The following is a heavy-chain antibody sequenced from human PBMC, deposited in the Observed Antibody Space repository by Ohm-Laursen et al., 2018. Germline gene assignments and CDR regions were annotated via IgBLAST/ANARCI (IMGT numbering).Heavy chain of an antibody. CDR3: ARAYYYDSSGYYWFDP. CDR1: GGSISSYY. V-gene: IGHV4-59*08. CDR2: IYYSGST. Sequence: TLSLTCTVSGGSISSYYWSWIRQPPGKGLEWIGYIYYSGSTNYNPSLKSRVTISVDTSKTQFSLKLASVTAADTAVYYCARAYYYDSSGYYWFDPWGQGTLVTVSS. D-gene: IGHD3-22*01. J-gene: IGHJ5*02.